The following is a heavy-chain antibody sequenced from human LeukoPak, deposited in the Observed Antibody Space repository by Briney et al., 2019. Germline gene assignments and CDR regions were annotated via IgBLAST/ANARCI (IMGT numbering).Heavy chain of an antibody. CDR1: GGTFSSYA. CDR2: IIPILGIA. V-gene: IGHV1-69*04. J-gene: IGHJ3*02. Sequence: SVKVSCKASGGTFSSYAISWVRQAPGQGLEWMGRIIPILGIANYAQKFQGRVTITADKSTSTAYMELSSLRSEDTAVYYCARDRGDYYDSSGPHDAFDIWGQGTMVTVSS. D-gene: IGHD3-22*01. CDR3: ARDRGDYYDSSGPHDAFDI.